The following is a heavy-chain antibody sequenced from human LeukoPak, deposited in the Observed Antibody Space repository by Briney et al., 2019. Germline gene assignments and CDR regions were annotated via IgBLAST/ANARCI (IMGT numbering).Heavy chain of an antibody. CDR1: GYTFTSYG. D-gene: IGHD2-2*01. V-gene: IGHV1-18*01. Sequence: ASVKVSCKASGYTFTSYGISWVRQAPGQGLEWMGWISAYNGNTNYAQKLQGRVTMTTDTSTTTAYMELRSLRSDDTAVYYCARDRGPYCSSTSCLRGLEAFDIWGQGTMVTVSS. CDR2: ISAYNGNT. CDR3: ARDRGPYCSSTSCLRGLEAFDI. J-gene: IGHJ3*02.